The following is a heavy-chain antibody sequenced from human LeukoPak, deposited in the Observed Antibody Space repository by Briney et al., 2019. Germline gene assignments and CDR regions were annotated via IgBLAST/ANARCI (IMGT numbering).Heavy chain of an antibody. CDR2: IYYSGST. Sequence: PSETLSLTCTVSGGSISSYYWGWIRQPPGKGLEWIGSIYYSGSTYYNPSLKSRVTISVDTSKNQFSLKLSSVTAADTAVYYCVRSMVRGVILIDYWGQGTLVTVSS. J-gene: IGHJ4*02. CDR1: GGSISSYY. V-gene: IGHV4-39*07. D-gene: IGHD3-10*01. CDR3: VRSMVRGVILIDY.